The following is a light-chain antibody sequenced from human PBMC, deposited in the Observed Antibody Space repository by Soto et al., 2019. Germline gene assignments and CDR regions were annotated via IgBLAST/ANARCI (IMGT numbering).Light chain of an antibody. J-gene: IGKJ5*01. Sequence: IVLTQSPGTLSLSPGERATLSCRASQSVSSSYLAWYQQKPGQAPRLLSYGASSRATGIPDRFSGSGSGTDFTLTISRLEPEDFAVYYCQQYGSSPPNSFGQGTRLEIK. V-gene: IGKV3-20*01. CDR2: GAS. CDR3: QQYGSSPPNS. CDR1: QSVSSSY.